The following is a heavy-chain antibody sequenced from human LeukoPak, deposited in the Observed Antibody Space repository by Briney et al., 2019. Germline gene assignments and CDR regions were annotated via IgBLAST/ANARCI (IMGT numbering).Heavy chain of an antibody. J-gene: IGHJ6*02. CDR3: ARLRYYYDPSGYYGENYYGLDV. CDR2: IYTSGNT. Sequence: SDTLSLTCTVSGGCISSYYWIWIRQPAGKGLEWIGHIYTSGNTNYNPSFKSRVTMSVDTSKNQFSLKLRSVTAADTAVYYCARLRYYYDPSGYYGENYYGLDVWAQGTTVTVSS. CDR1: GGCISSYY. V-gene: IGHV4-4*07. D-gene: IGHD3-22*01.